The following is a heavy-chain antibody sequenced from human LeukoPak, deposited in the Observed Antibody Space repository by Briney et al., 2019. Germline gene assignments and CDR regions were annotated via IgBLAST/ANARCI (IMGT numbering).Heavy chain of an antibody. CDR1: GYTFTSYG. D-gene: IGHD3-3*01. CDR2: ISAYNGNT. J-gene: IGHJ4*02. Sequence: ASVEVSCKASGYTFTSYGISWVRQAPGQGLEWMGWISAYNGNTNYAQKLQGRVTMTTDTSTSTAYMELRSLRSDDTAVYYCARDQSGTTIFGVVNPGYWGQGTLVTVSS. CDR3: ARDQSGTTIFGVVNPGY. V-gene: IGHV1-18*01.